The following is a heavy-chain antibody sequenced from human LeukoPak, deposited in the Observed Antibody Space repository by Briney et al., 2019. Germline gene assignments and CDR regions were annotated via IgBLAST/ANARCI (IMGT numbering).Heavy chain of an antibody. D-gene: IGHD6-19*01. V-gene: IGHV6-1*01. CDR1: GDSVSSNNAA. J-gene: IGHJ4*02. Sequence: SQTLSLTCAISGDSVSSNNAAWSWIRQSPSRGLEWLGRTYYRSKWYNHYAVAVKSRITINPDTSNNQFSLQLNSVTPEDTAVYYCARGNSGFLDSWGQGTLVTVSS. CDR3: ARGNSGFLDS. CDR2: TYYRSKWYN.